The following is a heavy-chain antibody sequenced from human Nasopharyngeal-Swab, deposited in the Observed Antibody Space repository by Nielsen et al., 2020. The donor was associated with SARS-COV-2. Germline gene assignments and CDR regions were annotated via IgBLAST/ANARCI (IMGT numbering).Heavy chain of an antibody. V-gene: IGHV4-34*01. J-gene: IGHJ6*03. CDR3: ARGLSGIVPAPILGLGPYYYYYYMDV. CDR1: GGSFSAYY. Sequence: GSLRLSSAVYGGSFSAYYWGWIRQPPGKGLEWIAEITHSGSTNYNPSLKSRVTLPVDTSMNQFSLELSSVTAADTAVYYCARGLSGIVPAPILGLGPYYYYYYMDVWSKGTTVTVSS. D-gene: IGHD2-2*01. CDR2: ITHSGST.